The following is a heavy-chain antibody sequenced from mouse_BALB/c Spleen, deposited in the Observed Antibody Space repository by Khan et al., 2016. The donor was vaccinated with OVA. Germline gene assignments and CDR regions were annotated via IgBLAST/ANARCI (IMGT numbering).Heavy chain of an antibody. CDR3: ARVYRSDFDY. Sequence: EVQLQQSGPELVKPGASVKISCKASGYSFTGYFMNWVMQSHGKSLEWIGRINPHIGETLYNPKFKGKATLTVDESSSTAHMELRSLASEDSAVYYCARVYRSDFDYWGQGTTRTVSS. J-gene: IGHJ2*01. CDR2: INPHIGET. D-gene: IGHD1-1*01. V-gene: IGHV1-20*02. CDR1: GYSFTGYF.